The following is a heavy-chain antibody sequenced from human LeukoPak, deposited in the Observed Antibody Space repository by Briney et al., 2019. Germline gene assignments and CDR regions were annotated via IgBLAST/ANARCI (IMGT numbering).Heavy chain of an antibody. CDR3: ARASHYEPDYYYYGMDV. D-gene: IGHD1-14*01. V-gene: IGHV1-46*01. CDR1: GYTFTSYY. J-gene: IGHJ6*02. CDR2: INPSGGST. Sequence: ASVKVYCKASGYTFTSYYMHWVRQAPGQGLEWMGIINPSGGSTSYAQKFQGRVTMTRDTSTSTVYMELSSLRSEDTAVYYCARASHYEPDYYYYGMDVWGQGTTVTVSS.